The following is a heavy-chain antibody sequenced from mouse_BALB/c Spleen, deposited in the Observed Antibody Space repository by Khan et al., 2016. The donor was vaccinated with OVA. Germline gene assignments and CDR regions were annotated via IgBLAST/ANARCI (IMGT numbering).Heavy chain of an antibody. CDR2: ISPGSGDT. V-gene: IGHV1-77*01. D-gene: IGHD1-2*01. CDR3: ARRNYFGYTVAY. Sequence: QIQLVQSGTELARPGASVNLSCKASGYTFTDFYINWVKQRSGQGLEWIGEISPGSGDTYYNEKFKGKATLTADKSSSTAYMQLSSLTSEASAVYFYARRNYFGYTVAYWGQGTLVTVSA. CDR1: GYTFTDFY. J-gene: IGHJ3*01.